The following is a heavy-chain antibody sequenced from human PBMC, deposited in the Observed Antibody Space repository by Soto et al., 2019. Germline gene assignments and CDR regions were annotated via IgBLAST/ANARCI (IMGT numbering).Heavy chain of an antibody. Sequence: ASVKVSCKASGNSITSPAVHWVRQAPGQRLEWMGWINIGNGKTDYSQKFLDRVTITRDTSASTGYMELSGLRYEDTAMYYCATLLGRGGNSDSLGFEPWGQGTLVIVSS. V-gene: IGHV1-3*04. D-gene: IGHD2-21*02. CDR3: ATLLGRGGNSDSLGFEP. J-gene: IGHJ5*02. CDR2: INIGNGKT. CDR1: GNSITSPA.